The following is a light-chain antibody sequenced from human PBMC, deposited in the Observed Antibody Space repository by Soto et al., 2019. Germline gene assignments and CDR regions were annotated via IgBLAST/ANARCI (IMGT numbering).Light chain of an antibody. CDR3: QQCGSSGT. Sequence: ELVLTQSPGTLSLSPGARATLSCRASQSVSNNYLAWYQQKPGQAPRLLIYGASNRATGIPDRFSGSGSGTEFTLTISRLDPEDFAVDYCQQCGSSGTFGQGTKVDIK. V-gene: IGKV3-20*01. CDR1: QSVSNNY. J-gene: IGKJ1*01. CDR2: GAS.